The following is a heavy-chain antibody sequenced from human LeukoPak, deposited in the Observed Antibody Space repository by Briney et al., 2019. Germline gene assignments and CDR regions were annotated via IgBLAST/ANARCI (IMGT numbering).Heavy chain of an antibody. V-gene: IGHV3-33*06. Sequence: GRSLRLSCAASGFTFSAYGMHWVRQAPGKGLEWVAVISYDGSNEHYADSVKGRFTISRDNSKNTLLLQVNSLRVEDTAVYYCAKKRPAVYAFDIWGQGTMVTVSS. CDR2: ISYDGSNE. CDR1: GFTFSAYG. D-gene: IGHD2-8*01. J-gene: IGHJ3*02. CDR3: AKKRPAVYAFDI.